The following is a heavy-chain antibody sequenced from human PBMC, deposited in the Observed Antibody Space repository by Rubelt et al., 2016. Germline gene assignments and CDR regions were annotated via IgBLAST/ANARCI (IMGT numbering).Heavy chain of an antibody. CDR3: ARVAGDPFLQDY. D-gene: IGHD2-21*02. CDR2: IYYSGST. Sequence: QLQLQESGPGLVKPSETLSLTCTVSGGSISSSSYYWSWIRQHPGKGLEWIGYIYYSGSTYYNPSLKSRVTISVDTSKNQFSLKLSSVTAADTAVYYCARVAGDPFLQDYWGQGTLVTVSS. V-gene: IGHV4-31*03. J-gene: IGHJ4*02. CDR1: GGSISSSSYY.